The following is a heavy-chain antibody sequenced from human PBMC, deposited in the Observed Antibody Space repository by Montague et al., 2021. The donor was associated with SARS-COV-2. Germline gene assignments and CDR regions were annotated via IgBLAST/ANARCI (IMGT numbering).Heavy chain of an antibody. V-gene: IGHV4-39*07. Sequence: SETLSLTCTVSGGFISSRSYYWGWIRQPPGKGLEWIGSIYYRGSTYYXXXVKSRVTMSVDTSKNQFSLKLSSVTAADTAVYYCARVGRQQLVRLSGMDVWGQGTTVTVSS. CDR3: ARVGRQQLVRLSGMDV. D-gene: IGHD6-13*01. CDR1: GGFISSRSYY. J-gene: IGHJ6*02. CDR2: IYYRGST.